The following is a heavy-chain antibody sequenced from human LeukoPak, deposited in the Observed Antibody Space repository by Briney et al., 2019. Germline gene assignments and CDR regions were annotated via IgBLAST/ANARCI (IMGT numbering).Heavy chain of an antibody. J-gene: IGHJ4*02. Sequence: RPSETLSLTCTVSGGSISSYYWSWIRQPPGKGLEWIGYIYYSGSTNYIPSLRSRLTISVDTSKNQFSLKLSSVTAADTAVYYCAREDITGTASYFDYWGQGTLVTASS. CDR2: IYYSGST. CDR3: AREDITGTASYFDY. V-gene: IGHV4-59*01. CDR1: GGSISSYY. D-gene: IGHD1-7*01.